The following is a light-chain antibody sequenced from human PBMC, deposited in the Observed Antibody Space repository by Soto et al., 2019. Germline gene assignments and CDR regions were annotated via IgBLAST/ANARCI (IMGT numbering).Light chain of an antibody. V-gene: IGLV2-23*01. CDR2: EGT. CDR3: CSYAGSSTWV. Sequence: QSALTQPASVSGSPGQSITISCTGASSDIGSYNFVSWYQQYPGKAPKLMIYEGTKRPSGVYNRFSGAKSGNTASLTISGLQAEDEADYYCCSYAGSSTWVFGGGTKLTVL. CDR1: SSDIGSYNF. J-gene: IGLJ3*02.